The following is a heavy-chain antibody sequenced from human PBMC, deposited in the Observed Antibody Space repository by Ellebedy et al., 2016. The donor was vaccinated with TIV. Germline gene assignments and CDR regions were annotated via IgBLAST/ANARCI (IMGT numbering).Heavy chain of an antibody. CDR2: IYHSGST. CDR3: ARNPALRYFDWTIDY. Sequence: SETLSLTXSASGYSISSGYYWGWIRQPPGKGLEWIGSIYHSGSTYYNPSLKSRVTISVDTSKNQFSLKLSSVTAADTAVYYCARNPALRYFDWTIDYWGQGTLVTVSS. CDR1: GYSISSGYY. V-gene: IGHV4-38-2*01. D-gene: IGHD3-9*01. J-gene: IGHJ4*02.